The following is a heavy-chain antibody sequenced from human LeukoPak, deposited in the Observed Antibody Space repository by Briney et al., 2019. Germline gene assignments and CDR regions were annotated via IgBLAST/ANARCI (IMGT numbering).Heavy chain of an antibody. J-gene: IGHJ4*02. CDR1: KFTFSNYA. CDR3: AKAYHYGAGSSFDY. V-gene: IGHV3-23*01. CDR2: ISNSGGNT. Sequence: PGGSLRLSCAASKFTFSNYAMSWVRQAPGKGLEWVSAISNSGGNTYYADSVKGRFTISRDNSKNTLYLQMNSLRAEDTAVYYCAKAYHYGAGSSFDYWGQGILVPVSS. D-gene: IGHD3-10*01.